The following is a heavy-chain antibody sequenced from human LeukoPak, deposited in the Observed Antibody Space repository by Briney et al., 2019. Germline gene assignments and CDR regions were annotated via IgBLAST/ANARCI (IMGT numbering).Heavy chain of an antibody. CDR1: GFTFDDYA. CDR2: ISWNSGSI. CDR3: AKDAGGYYYYYMGV. D-gene: IGHD3-10*01. V-gene: IGHV3-9*01. Sequence: GGSLRLSCAASGFTFDDYAMHWVRQAPGKGLEWVSGISWNSGSIGYADSVKGRFTISRDNAKNSLYLQMDSLRAEDTALYYCAKDAGGYYYYYMGVWGKGTTVTISS. J-gene: IGHJ6*03.